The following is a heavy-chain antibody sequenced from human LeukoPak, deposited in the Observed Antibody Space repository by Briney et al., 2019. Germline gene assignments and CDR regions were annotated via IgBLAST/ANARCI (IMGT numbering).Heavy chain of an antibody. D-gene: IGHD6-13*01. Sequence: PAAPLSLTCTVSGGSISTYYWSWIRKPPEERLEGRGYIYYSGSTNYNPSLKSRVTISVDTSKNQFSLKLSSVTAADTAVYYCARDLLTHDGYSSNSFDFWGQGTLVTVSS. CDR2: IYYSGST. V-gene: IGHV4-59*01. CDR1: GGSISTYY. J-gene: IGHJ4*02. CDR3: ARDLLTHDGYSSNSFDF.